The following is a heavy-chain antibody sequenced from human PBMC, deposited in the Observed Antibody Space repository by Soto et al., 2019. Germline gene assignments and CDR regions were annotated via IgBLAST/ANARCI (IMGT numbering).Heavy chain of an antibody. V-gene: IGHV4-59*08. Sequence: SESLALGCAVCGACMKGFEGGGIRQPPGKGLEWIGSIYYSGSTTYNPSLKSRVTISVDTSKNQFSLKLTSVTAADTAVYFCERIYCSSIRCSSHFDYWGQGTLVTVSS. J-gene: IGHJ4*02. D-gene: IGHD2-2*01. CDR3: ERIYCSSIRCSSHFDY. CDR1: GACMKGFE. CDR2: IYYSGST.